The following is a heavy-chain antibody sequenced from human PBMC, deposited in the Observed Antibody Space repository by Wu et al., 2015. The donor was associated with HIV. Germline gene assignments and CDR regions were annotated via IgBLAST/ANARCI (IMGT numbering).Heavy chain of an antibody. V-gene: IGHV1-46*03. D-gene: IGHD1/OR15-1a*01. CDR3: ATRIGNMEAFNI. Sequence: QVQLVQSGAEVKKPGASVKVSCQASGYTYTDYYIHWVRQAPGQGLEWMGVINPGGVRVSYAQKFQGRVTMTSDTSTSTVHMDLSSLRSEDTAMYYCATRIGNMEAFNIWGQGTMVIVSS. J-gene: IGHJ3*02. CDR2: INPGGVRV. CDR1: GYTYTDYY.